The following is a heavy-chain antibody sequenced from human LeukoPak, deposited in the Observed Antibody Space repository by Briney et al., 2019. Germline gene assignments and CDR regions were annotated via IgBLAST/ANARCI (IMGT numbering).Heavy chain of an antibody. J-gene: IGHJ1*01. Sequence: GGSLRLSCAASGFTFSSYGMHWVRQAPGKVLEWVAFIRYDGSNKYYADSVNGRFTISRDNSKNTLYLQMNSLRAEDTAVYYCAKDPYPYCGGDCWTQYFQHWGQGTLVTVSS. CDR2: IRYDGSNK. V-gene: IGHV3-30*02. D-gene: IGHD2-21*02. CDR1: GFTFSSYG. CDR3: AKDPYPYCGGDCWTQYFQH.